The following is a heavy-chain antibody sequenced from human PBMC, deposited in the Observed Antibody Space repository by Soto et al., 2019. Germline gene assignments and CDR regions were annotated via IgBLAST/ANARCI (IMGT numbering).Heavy chain of an antibody. CDR2: ISDDGSNK. D-gene: IGHD6-19*01. Sequence: QVQLVEFGGGVVQPGRSLRLSCAASGFTFSSFAMHWVRQAPGKGLEWVALISDDGSNKYYADSVKGRFTISRDNSKNTLYLQMNSLRGEDTAVYSCARVEQWLYIAKYWGQGTLVTVSS. J-gene: IGHJ4*02. CDR1: GFTFSSFA. V-gene: IGHV3-30*04. CDR3: ARVEQWLYIAKY.